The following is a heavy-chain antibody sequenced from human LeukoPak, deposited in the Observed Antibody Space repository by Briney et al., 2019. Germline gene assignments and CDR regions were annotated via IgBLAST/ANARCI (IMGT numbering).Heavy chain of an antibody. D-gene: IGHD4-23*01. CDR1: GFTFSSYE. V-gene: IGHV3-21*01. Sequence: GGSLRLSCAASGFTFSSYEMNWVRQAPGKGLEWVSSISSSSSYIYYADSVKGRFTISRDNAKNSLYLQMNSLRAEDTAVYYCARDLYGGWPLGRYFDYWGQGTLVTVSS. CDR3: ARDLYGGWPLGRYFDY. J-gene: IGHJ4*02. CDR2: ISSSSSYI.